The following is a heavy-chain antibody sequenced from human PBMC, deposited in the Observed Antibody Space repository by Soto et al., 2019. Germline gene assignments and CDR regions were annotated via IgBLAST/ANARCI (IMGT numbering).Heavy chain of an antibody. CDR2: INPSGGST. CDR3: ARALLSWYGCLEY. D-gene: IGHD6-13*01. CDR1: GYTFTSCY. Sequence: GASVKVSCKASGYTFTSCYMHWVRQAPGQGLEWMGIINPSGGSTSYARKFQGRVTMTRDTSTSTVYMELSSLRSEDTAVYYCARALLSWYGCLEYWGQRTLVTVSS. J-gene: IGHJ4*02. V-gene: IGHV1-46*01.